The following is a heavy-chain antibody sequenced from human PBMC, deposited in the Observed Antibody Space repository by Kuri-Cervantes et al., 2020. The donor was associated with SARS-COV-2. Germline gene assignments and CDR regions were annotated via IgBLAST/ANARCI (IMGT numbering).Heavy chain of an antibody. V-gene: IGHV3-66*02. Sequence: GGSLRLSCAASGFTVSSNYMSWVRQAPGKGLEWVSVIYSGGSTYYADSVKGRFTISRDNSKNTLYLQMNSLRIEDTALYYCARVGSGPGGVDHWGQGTLVTVSS. CDR1: GFTVSSNY. J-gene: IGHJ4*02. CDR2: IYSGGST. CDR3: ARVGSGPGGVDH. D-gene: IGHD6-19*01.